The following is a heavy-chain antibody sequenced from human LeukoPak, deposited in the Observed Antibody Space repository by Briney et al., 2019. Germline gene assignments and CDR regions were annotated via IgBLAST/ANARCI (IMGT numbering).Heavy chain of an antibody. CDR3: AREWGLGSSGYYYAY. D-gene: IGHD3-22*01. CDR2: ITPIFGTA. CDR1: GGTFSRFT. J-gene: IGHJ4*02. Sequence: ASVKVSCKASGGTFSRFTISWVRQAPGQGFEWMGGITPIFGTANFAQKFQGRVSITADESTSTAFMELSSLRSEDTAVYYCAREWGLGSSGYYYAYWGQGTLVTVSS. V-gene: IGHV1-69*01.